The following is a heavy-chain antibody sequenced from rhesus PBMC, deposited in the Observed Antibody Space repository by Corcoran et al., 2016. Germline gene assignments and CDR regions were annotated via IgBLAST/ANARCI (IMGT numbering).Heavy chain of an antibody. D-gene: IGHD4-29*01. Sequence: QLQLQESGPGLLKPSETLSVTCAVSGGSISSSYWSWIRKAPGKGLEWIGYISGSGGSTPSNPSLQSRVALSVDTSKHQLSLKLNSVTAADTAVYYCAIDYGSSHDATRFDVWGPGVLVTVSS. CDR2: ISGSGGST. V-gene: IGHV4-169*02. J-gene: IGHJ5-1*01. CDR3: AIDYGSSHDATRFDV. CDR1: GGSISSSY.